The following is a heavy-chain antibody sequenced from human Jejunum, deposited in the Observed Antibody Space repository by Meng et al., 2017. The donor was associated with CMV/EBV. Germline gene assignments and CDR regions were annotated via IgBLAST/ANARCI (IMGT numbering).Heavy chain of an antibody. CDR2: MNRDGSDR. V-gene: IGHV3-7*01. Sequence: SGSVSGFTISNYWMDWVRQAPGKGLEWVANMNRDGSDRNYVDSVKGRFTISRDSAKNSLYLDLNSLRAEDTAVYYCARENPGLDSWGQGALVTVSS. CDR3: ARENPGLDS. J-gene: IGHJ5*01. CDR1: GFTISNYW.